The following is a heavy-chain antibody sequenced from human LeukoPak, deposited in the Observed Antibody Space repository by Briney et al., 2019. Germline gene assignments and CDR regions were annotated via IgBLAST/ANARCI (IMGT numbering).Heavy chain of an antibody. J-gene: IGHJ4*02. CDR2: IKQDGSAK. CDR1: GFTFGDYA. CDR3: AGGQGFLIDY. Sequence: SGGSLRLSCTASGFTFGDYAKSWFRQAPGKGLEWVANIKQDGSAKYYVDSVKGRLTISRDNAKSLLYLQMNSLRAEDAAVYYCAGGQGFLIDYWGQGTLVTVSS. V-gene: IGHV3-7*01. D-gene: IGHD3-3*01.